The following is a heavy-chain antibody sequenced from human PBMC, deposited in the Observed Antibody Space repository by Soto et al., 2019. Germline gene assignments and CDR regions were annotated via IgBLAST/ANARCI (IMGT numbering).Heavy chain of an antibody. CDR3: ATTPGGAAY. CDR1: GFTFSTYT. Sequence: QVHLVESGGGVVQPGRSLRLSCAASGFTFSTYTMHWVRQAPGKGLEWVADISYNGKYEYYADSVKGRFTISRDNSKSPLYLQMNSLTPEDTAVYYCATTPGGAAYWGQGTLVTVSS. V-gene: IGHV3-30*04. J-gene: IGHJ4*02. CDR2: ISYNGKYE. D-gene: IGHD2-15*01.